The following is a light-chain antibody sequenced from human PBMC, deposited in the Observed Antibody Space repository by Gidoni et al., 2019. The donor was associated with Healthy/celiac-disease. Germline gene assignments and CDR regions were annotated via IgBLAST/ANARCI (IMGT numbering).Light chain of an antibody. CDR3: QSYDSSNWV. J-gene: IGLJ3*02. Sequence: NFMLTQPHSVSASTGKTVTISCTRSSGSISSNYVQWYQQRPGSAPTTVIYDDNQRPSGVPDRFSGSIDSSSNSASLTISGLKTEDEADYYCQSYDSSNWVFGGGTKLTVL. CDR1: SGSISSNY. CDR2: DDN. V-gene: IGLV6-57*03.